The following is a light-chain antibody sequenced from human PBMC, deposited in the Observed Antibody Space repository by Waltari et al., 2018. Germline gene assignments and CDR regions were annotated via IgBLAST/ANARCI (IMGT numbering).Light chain of an antibody. CDR3: LLFYGGAQGGV. Sequence: QTVVTQEPSLTVSPGGTVTLTCASTTGVVTSGYYANWFQQKPGQPPRALIYSTSNTHSWTPARFSGSRLGGKAALTVSGGKPEDEAEYYCLLFYGGAQGGVFGGGTRLTVL. J-gene: IGLJ3*02. CDR2: STS. V-gene: IGLV7-43*01. CDR1: TGVVTSGYY.